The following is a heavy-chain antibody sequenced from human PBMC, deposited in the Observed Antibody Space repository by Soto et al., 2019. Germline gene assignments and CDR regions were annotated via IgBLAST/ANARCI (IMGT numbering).Heavy chain of an antibody. D-gene: IGHD2-2*01. V-gene: IGHV1-69*02. J-gene: IGHJ3*02. CDR2: INPILGIA. CDR3: ACLHPVPAAIRGGAFDI. Sequence: QVQLVQSGAEVKKPGSSVKVSCKASGGTFSSYTISWVRQDPGQGLEWMGSINPILGIANYVQKIQGRVTITADNSPSTGYMELISRRSYDTAVYYCACLHPVPAAIRGGAFDIWGHGTMVTVAS. CDR1: GGTFSSYT.